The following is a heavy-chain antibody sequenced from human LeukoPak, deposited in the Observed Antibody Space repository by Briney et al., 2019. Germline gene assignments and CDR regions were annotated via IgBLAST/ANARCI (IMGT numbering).Heavy chain of an antibody. Sequence: GGSLRLSCAASGFTFSGFAMSWVRQVPGKGLEWVSGISGGGEATFYADSVKGRFTSSRDSSNNTLYLQMNSLRVEDTAIYHCAKDHSGSYSGWYFDVWGRGTLVTVSS. D-gene: IGHD3-10*01. V-gene: IGHV3-23*01. CDR2: ISGGGEAT. J-gene: IGHJ2*01. CDR1: GFTFSGFA. CDR3: AKDHSGSYSGWYFDV.